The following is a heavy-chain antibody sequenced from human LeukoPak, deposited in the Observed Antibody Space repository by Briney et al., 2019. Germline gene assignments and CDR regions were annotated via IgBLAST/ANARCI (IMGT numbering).Heavy chain of an antibody. D-gene: IGHD3-10*01. CDR3: ARYGSGSTWFDP. CDR2: INYSGST. CDR1: GGSISSDNYQ. J-gene: IGHJ5*02. Sequence: SQTLSLTCTVSGGSISSDNYQWSWIRQPPGKGLEWIGYINYSGSTHYSPSLKSRVTISVDTSKNQFFLKLSSVTAADTAVYYCARYGSGSTWFDPWGQGTLVTVSS. V-gene: IGHV4-30-4*01.